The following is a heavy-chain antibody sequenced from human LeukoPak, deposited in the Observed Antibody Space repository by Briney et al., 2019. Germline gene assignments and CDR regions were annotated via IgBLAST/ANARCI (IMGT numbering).Heavy chain of an antibody. Sequence: SETLSLTCTVSGGSISSYYWSWIRQPPGKGLEWIGYIYYSGSTNYNPSLKSRVTISVDTSKNQFSLKLSSVTAADTAVYYCARGWSSWAYGDATFDYWGQGTLVTVSS. D-gene: IGHD4-17*01. CDR2: IYYSGST. CDR3: ARGWSSWAYGDATFDY. V-gene: IGHV4-59*01. J-gene: IGHJ4*02. CDR1: GGSISSYY.